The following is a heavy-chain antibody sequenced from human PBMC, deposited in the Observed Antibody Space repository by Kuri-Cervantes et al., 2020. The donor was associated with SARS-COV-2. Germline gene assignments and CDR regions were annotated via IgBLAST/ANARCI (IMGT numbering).Heavy chain of an antibody. J-gene: IGHJ6*02. D-gene: IGHD2-2*01. CDR2: ISGSGGST. CDR3: AKEGRAPAARYYYYGMDV. Sequence: GESLKISCAASGFTFSSYAMSWVRQAPGKGLEWVSAISGSGGSTYYADSVKGRFTISRDNSKNTLYLQMNSLRAEDTAVYYCAKEGRAPAARYYYYGMDVWGQGTTVTVSS. V-gene: IGHV3-23*01. CDR1: GFTFSSYA.